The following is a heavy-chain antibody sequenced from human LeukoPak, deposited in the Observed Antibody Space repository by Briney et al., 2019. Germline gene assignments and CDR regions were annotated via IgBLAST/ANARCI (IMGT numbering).Heavy chain of an antibody. D-gene: IGHD3-10*01. CDR2: INAGNGNT. CDR3: ARQSSGSRAFDI. CDR1: GYTFTSYA. V-gene: IGHV1-3*01. Sequence: ASVKVSCKASGYTFTSYAMHWVRQAPGQRLEWMGWINAGNGNTKYSQKFQGRVTITRDTSASTAYMELSSLRSEDTAVYYCARQSSGSRAFDIWGQGTMVTVSS. J-gene: IGHJ3*02.